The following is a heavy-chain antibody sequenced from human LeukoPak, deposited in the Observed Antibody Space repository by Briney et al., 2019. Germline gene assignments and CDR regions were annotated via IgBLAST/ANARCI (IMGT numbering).Heavy chain of an antibody. CDR1: GFTFSDYY. D-gene: IGHD1-1*01. CDR2: ISSSGSTI. Sequence: GGSLRLSCAASGFTFSDYYMSWIRQAPGKGLEWVSYISSSGSTIYYADSVKGRFTISRDNSKNTLYLQMNSLRAEDTAVYYCARVSGSETILDAFDIWGQGTMVTVSS. J-gene: IGHJ3*02. CDR3: ARVSGSETILDAFDI. V-gene: IGHV3-11*04.